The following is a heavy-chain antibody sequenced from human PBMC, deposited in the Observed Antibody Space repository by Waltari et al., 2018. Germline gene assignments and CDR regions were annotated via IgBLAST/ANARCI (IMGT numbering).Heavy chain of an antibody. CDR1: DVLVTNFY. J-gene: IGHJ6*02. Sequence: QVQLQESGPGLLKASATLSLTCAVSDVLVTNFYWSWIRQAAGKQLEWIGRVSHSGSSNYNPSLASRVQMYVDRSKNHFSLKLNSVTAADTAIYYCARDQHLAASRGFGMDVWGRGTTVTVSS. D-gene: IGHD3-16*01. CDR2: VSHSGSS. CDR3: ARDQHLAASRGFGMDV. V-gene: IGHV4-4*07.